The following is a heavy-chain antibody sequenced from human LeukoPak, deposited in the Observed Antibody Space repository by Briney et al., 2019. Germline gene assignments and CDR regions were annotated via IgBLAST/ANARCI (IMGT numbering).Heavy chain of an antibody. J-gene: IGHJ4*02. CDR1: GFTFSSYW. V-gene: IGHV3-7*01. D-gene: IGHD6-19*01. Sequence: PGGSLRLSCAASGFTFSSYWMSWVRQAPGKGLEWVANIKQDGSGKYCVDSVKGRFTISRDDAKNSLYLQMNSLRAEDTAVYYCARPGGGSGWYGLFDYWGQGTLVTVSS. CDR2: IKQDGSGK. CDR3: ARPGGGSGWYGLFDY.